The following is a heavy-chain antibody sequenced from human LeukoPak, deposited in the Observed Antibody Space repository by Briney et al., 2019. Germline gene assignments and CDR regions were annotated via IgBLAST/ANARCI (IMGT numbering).Heavy chain of an antibody. CDR1: GGSISSYY. D-gene: IGHD6-19*01. CDR2: TYYSGST. J-gene: IGHJ4*02. CDR3: ARIGVAAVAAFDY. V-gene: IGHV4-59*01. Sequence: SETLSLTCTVSGGSISSYYWSWIRQPPGKGLEWIGYTYYSGSTNYNPSLKSRVTISVDTSKNQFSLKLSSVTAADTAVYYCARIGVAAVAAFDYWGQGTLVTVSS.